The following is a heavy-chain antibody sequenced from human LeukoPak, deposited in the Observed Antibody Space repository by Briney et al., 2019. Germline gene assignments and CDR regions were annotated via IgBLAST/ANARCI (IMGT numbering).Heavy chain of an antibody. J-gene: IGHJ4*02. D-gene: IGHD1-1*01. Sequence: PGGSLRLSCVASGFTFSDYYMTWIRQAPGEGLDWLSYITNGGSTIYYADSVRGRFTISRDNTKNSLYLQMDSLRVEDTAVYYCARVGLSGTTLIDYWGQGTLVTVSS. CDR3: ARVGLSGTTLIDY. V-gene: IGHV3-11*01. CDR1: GFTFSDYY. CDR2: ITNGGSTI.